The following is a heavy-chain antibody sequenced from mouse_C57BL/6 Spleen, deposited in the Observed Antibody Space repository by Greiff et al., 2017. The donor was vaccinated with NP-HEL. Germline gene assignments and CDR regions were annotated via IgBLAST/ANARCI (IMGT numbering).Heavy chain of an antibody. J-gene: IGHJ1*03. CDR3: ARSNSVYYYGSSHWYFDV. CDR1: GFTFSDYG. CDR2: ISRGSGTT. Sequence: EVMLVESGGGLVKPGGSLKLSCAASGFTFSDYGMHWVRQAPEKGLEWVAYISRGSGTTYYAATVKGRFTITRDNAKNTLYLQMTSLRSEVTAMYYYARSNSVYYYGSSHWYFDVWGKGTTVTVSS. V-gene: IGHV5-17*01. D-gene: IGHD1-1*01.